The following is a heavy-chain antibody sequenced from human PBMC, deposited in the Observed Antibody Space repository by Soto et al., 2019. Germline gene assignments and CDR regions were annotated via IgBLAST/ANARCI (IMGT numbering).Heavy chain of an antibody. CDR1: GFTVSSNY. CDR2: IYSGGST. Sequence: GGSLRLSCAASGFTVSSNYMSWVRQAPGKGLEWVSVIYSGGSTYYADSVKGRFTISRDNSKNTLYLQMNSLRAEDTAVYYCARDLGSSGWAGVDYWRQGTLVTVSS. J-gene: IGHJ4*02. CDR3: ARDLGSSGWAGVDY. D-gene: IGHD6-19*01. V-gene: IGHV3-53*01.